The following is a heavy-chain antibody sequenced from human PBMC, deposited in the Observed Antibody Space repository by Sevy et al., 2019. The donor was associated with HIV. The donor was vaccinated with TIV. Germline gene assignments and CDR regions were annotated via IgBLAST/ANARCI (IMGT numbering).Heavy chain of an antibody. J-gene: IGHJ4*02. CDR3: ARVDSSGWSDY. V-gene: IGHV4-38-2*01. CDR2: LYHSGTT. CDR1: GYSMTSGYF. D-gene: IGHD6-13*01. Sequence: SESLSLTCAVSGYSMTSGYFWGWIRHSPGKGLEWIGSLYHSGTTYYSPSLKSRVTLSVDTSKNQFSLKVRSVTAADTAVYYCARVDSSGWSDYWGQGTLVTVSS.